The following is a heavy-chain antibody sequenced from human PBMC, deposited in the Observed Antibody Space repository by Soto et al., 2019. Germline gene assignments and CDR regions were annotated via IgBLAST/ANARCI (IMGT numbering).Heavy chain of an antibody. J-gene: IGHJ5*02. CDR2: IYYNGST. D-gene: IGHD3-22*01. V-gene: IGHV4-31*03. CDR3: ARVGSEEYYYDSSGYYLNWFDP. CDR1: GGSISSGGYY. Sequence: PSETLSLTCTVSGGSISSGGYYWSWIRQHPGKGLEWIGYIYYNGSTYYNPSLKSRVTISVDTSKNQFSLKLSSVTAADTAVYYCARVGSEEYYYDSSGYYLNWFDPWGQGTLVTVSS.